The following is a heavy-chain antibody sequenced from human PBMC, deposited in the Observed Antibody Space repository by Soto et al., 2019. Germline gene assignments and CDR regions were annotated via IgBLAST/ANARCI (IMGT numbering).Heavy chain of an antibody. CDR1: GGSISSSSYY. CDR2: IYYSGST. CDR3: ARHCRVDTAMAIDY. V-gene: IGHV4-39*01. D-gene: IGHD5-18*01. Sequence: SETLSLTXXXSGGSISSSSYYGGWIRQPPGKGLEWIGSIYYSGSTYYNPPLKSRVTISVDTSKNQFSLKLSSVTAADTAVYYCARHCRVDTAMAIDYWGQGTLVTVSS. J-gene: IGHJ4*02.